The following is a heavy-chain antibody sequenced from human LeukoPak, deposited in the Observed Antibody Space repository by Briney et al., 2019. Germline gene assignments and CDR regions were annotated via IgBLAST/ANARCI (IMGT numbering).Heavy chain of an antibody. D-gene: IGHD6-6*01. J-gene: IGHJ3*02. CDR3: ARGRIAARPDDAFDI. CDR1: GGSISSGGYS. CDR2: IYHSGST. V-gene: IGHV4-30-2*01. Sequence: PSETLSLTCAVSGGSISSGGYSWSWIRQPPGKGLEWIGYIYHSGSTYYNPSLKSRVTISVDRSKNQFSLKLSSVTAADTAVYYCARGRIAARPDDAFDIWGQGTMVTVSS.